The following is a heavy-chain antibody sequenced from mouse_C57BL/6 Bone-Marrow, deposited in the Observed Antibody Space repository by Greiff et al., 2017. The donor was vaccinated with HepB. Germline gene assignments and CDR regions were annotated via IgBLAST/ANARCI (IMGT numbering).Heavy chain of an antibody. Sequence: EVKLQESGPVLVKPGASVKMSCKASGYTFPDYYMNWVKQSNRKSLEWIGVINPYNGGTSYNQKFKGKATLTVDKSSSTAYMELNSLTSEDSAVYYCARERSMVCSDYWGQGTTLTVSS. CDR2: INPYNGGT. V-gene: IGHV1-19*01. CDR3: ARERSMVCSDY. CDR1: GYTFPDYY. D-gene: IGHD2-2*01. J-gene: IGHJ2*01.